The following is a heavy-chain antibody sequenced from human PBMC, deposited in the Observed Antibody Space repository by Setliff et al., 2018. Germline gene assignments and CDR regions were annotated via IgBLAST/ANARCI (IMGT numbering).Heavy chain of an antibody. CDR2: ITSDGSST. CDR3: TLANCDANCAGLNWFDP. Sequence: PGGSLRLSCAASGFTFSNYYMHWVRQAPGKGLVWVSRITSDGSSTTYADSVKGRFTISRDNSKNTLYLQMNSLKTEDTAVYYCTLANCDANCAGLNWFDPWGQGTLVTVSS. J-gene: IGHJ5*02. V-gene: IGHV3-74*01. CDR1: GFTFSNYY. D-gene: IGHD2-21*02.